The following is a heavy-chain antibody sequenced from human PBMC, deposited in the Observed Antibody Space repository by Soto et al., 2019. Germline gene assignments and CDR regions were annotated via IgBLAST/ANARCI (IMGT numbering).Heavy chain of an antibody. D-gene: IGHD2-2*02. CDR3: ARDLGGSCSSTSCYRKCCVMDV. CDR1: GGSISSGGYY. J-gene: IGHJ6*02. V-gene: IGHV4-31*03. Sequence: PSETLSLTCTVSGGSISSGGYYWSWIRQHPGKGLEWIGYIYYSGSTYYNPSLKSRVTISVDTSKNQFSLKLSSVTAADTAVYYCARDLGGSCSSTSCYRKCCVMDVWGQGTSVTVSS. CDR2: IYYSGST.